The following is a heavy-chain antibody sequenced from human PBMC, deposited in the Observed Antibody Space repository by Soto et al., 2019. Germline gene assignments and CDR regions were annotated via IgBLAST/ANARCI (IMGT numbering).Heavy chain of an antibody. CDR2: ISWNSAST. V-gene: IGHV3-9*01. CDR1: GFTYEDFA. Sequence: EVQLVESGGGLVEPGKSLRLSCVVSGFTYEDFAMHWVRQAPGKGLEWVSGISWNSASTGYADSVTGRFTISRDNAKNSLYLQMRNLTGDDTDMYYCVKDFRRYTNGLDVWGPGTSVTVSS. J-gene: IGHJ6*02. CDR3: VKDFRRYTNGLDV. D-gene: IGHD5-18*01.